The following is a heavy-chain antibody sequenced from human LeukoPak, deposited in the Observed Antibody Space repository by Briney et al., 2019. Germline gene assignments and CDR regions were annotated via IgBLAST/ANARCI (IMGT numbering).Heavy chain of an antibody. Sequence: GRSLRLSCAASGFTFNNYYMHWVRQAPGKGLEWVAVVHHDGSERYYADSVKGRFTVSRDNSKNTLYVQMDSLRVEDTTVYYCATGSGYYYDHWGQGTLVTVSS. D-gene: IGHD3-22*01. CDR2: VHHDGSER. CDR3: ATGSGYYYDH. CDR1: GFTFNNYY. J-gene: IGHJ4*02. V-gene: IGHV3-30*12.